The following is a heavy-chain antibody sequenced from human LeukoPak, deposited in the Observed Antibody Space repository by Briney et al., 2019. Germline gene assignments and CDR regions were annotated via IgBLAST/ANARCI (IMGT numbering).Heavy chain of an antibody. CDR1: GFTVSSNY. CDR2: IYSGGST. CDR3: ASPGTYYYDSSGYLRRGDDAFGI. V-gene: IGHV3-66*02. D-gene: IGHD3-22*01. Sequence: PGGSLRLSCAASGFTVSSNYMSWVRQAPGKGLEWVSVIYSGGSTYYAGSVKGRFTISRDNSKNTLYLQMNSLRAEDTAVYYCASPGTYYYDSSGYLRRGDDAFGIWGQGTMVTVSS. J-gene: IGHJ3*02.